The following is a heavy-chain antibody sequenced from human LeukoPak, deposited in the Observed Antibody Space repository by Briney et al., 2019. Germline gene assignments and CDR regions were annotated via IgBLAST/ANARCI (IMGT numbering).Heavy chain of an antibody. J-gene: IGHJ4*02. CDR2: ISASGGTA. D-gene: IGHD3-22*01. Sequence: GGSLRLSCAASGFTFSIYAMSWVRQALGKGLEWVSAISASGGTAYYADSVKGRFTISRDNSKNTLYLQMNSLRAEDTAVYYCAKKGYYDGSGYYMYYFDHWGQGTLVTVSP. CDR1: GFTFSIYA. CDR3: AKKGYYDGSGYYMYYFDH. V-gene: IGHV3-23*01.